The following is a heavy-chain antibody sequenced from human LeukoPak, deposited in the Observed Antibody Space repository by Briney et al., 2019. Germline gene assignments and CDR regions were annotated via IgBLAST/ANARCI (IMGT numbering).Heavy chain of an antibody. CDR3: ARQDGSGLYYFDY. V-gene: IGHV5-51*01. D-gene: IGHD3-10*01. J-gene: IGHJ4*02. CDR1: GYSFTYYW. CDR2: IYPRDSDT. Sequence: GESLKISFKGSGYSFTYYWIAWVRQMPGKGLEWMGIIYPRDSDTRYSPSFQGQVTISADKSISTAYLQWSSLKASDTAMYYCARQDGSGLYYFDYWGQGALVTVSS.